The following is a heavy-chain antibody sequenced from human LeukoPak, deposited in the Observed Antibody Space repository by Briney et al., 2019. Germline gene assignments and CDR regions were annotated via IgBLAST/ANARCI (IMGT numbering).Heavy chain of an antibody. CDR3: ARFPTSYSNYGIYYYYAMDV. CDR2: IYPGDSDT. CDR1: GYPFTNYW. V-gene: IGHV5-51*01. D-gene: IGHD4-11*01. Sequence: GESLKISCEGSGYPFTNYWLGWVRQMPGKGLEWIGTIYPGDSDTRYSPSFKGQVTISADKSISTAYLQWSSVKASDTAMYYCARFPTSYSNYGIYYYYAMDVWGQGTTVTVSS. J-gene: IGHJ6*02.